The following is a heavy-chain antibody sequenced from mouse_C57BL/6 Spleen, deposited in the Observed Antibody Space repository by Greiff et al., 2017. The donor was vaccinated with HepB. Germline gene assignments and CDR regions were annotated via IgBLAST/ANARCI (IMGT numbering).Heavy chain of an antibody. CDR3: TRLVLYWYFDV. V-gene: IGHV1-15*01. CDR1: GYTFTDYE. J-gene: IGHJ1*03. CDR2: IDPETGGT. D-gene: IGHD2-2*01. Sequence: QVQLQQSGAELVRPGASVTLSCKASGYTFTDYEMHWVKQTPVHGLEWIGAIDPETGGTAYNQKFKGKAILTADKSSSTAYMELRSLTSEDSAVYYCTRLVLYWYFDVWGTGTTVTVSS.